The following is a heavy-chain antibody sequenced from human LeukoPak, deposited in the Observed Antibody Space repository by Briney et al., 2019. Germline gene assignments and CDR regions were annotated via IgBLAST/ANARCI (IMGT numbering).Heavy chain of an antibody. CDR3: ARDFFVGGNQLLSSNAFDI. Sequence: GGSLRLSCAASGFRVSTNYIGWVRQAPGKELEWVSAISGSGGSTYYADSVKGRFTISRDNAKNSLYLQMNSLRAEDTAVYYCARDFFVGGNQLLSSNAFDIWGQGTMVTVSS. V-gene: IGHV3-21*01. J-gene: IGHJ3*02. CDR1: GFRVSTNY. D-gene: IGHD2-2*01. CDR2: ISGSGGST.